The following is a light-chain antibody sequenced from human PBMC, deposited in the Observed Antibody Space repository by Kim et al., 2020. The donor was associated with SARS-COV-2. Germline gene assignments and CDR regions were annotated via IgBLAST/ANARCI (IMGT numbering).Light chain of an antibody. CDR1: RLGDKY. V-gene: IGLV3-1*01. Sequence: SVCPGQTVSITCSGERLGDKYACWYQQRSGQSPVLVIYQDGKRPSGIPERFSGFKSGNTATLTISGTQPMDEADYYCQAWDSSTAVFGGGTQLTVL. J-gene: IGLJ2*01. CDR3: QAWDSSTAV. CDR2: QDG.